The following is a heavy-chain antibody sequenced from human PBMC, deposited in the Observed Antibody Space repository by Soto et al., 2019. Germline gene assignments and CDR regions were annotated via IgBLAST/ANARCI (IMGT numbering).Heavy chain of an antibody. V-gene: IGHV3-23*01. Sequence: PGGSLRLSCAASGFTFSSYAMSWVRQAPGKGLEWVSAISDSGLSTYYADSVKGRFTISRDNSKNTLYLQINSLRAEDTAVYYCASQSSSSWLVNYWGQGTLVTVSS. CDR2: ISDSGLST. CDR3: ASQSSSSWLVNY. CDR1: GFTFSSYA. J-gene: IGHJ4*02. D-gene: IGHD6-13*01.